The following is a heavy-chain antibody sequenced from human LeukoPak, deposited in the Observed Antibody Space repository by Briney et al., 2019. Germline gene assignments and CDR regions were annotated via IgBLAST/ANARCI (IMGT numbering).Heavy chain of an antibody. D-gene: IGHD6-13*01. CDR1: GFTFSTYG. CDR3: AREGGSSWYL. J-gene: IGHJ4*02. Sequence: GGSLRLSCAASGFTFSTYGMHWVRQAPGKGLEWVANIKQDGSEKYYVDSVKGRFTISRDNAKNSLYLQMNSLRAEDTAVYYSAREGGSSWYLWGQGTLVTVSS. V-gene: IGHV3-7*01. CDR2: IKQDGSEK.